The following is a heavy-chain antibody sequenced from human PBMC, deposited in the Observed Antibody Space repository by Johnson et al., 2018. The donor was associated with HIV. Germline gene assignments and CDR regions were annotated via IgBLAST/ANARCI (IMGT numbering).Heavy chain of an antibody. J-gene: IGHJ3*02. D-gene: IGHD3-3*01. CDR2: MSFDGSTK. CDR1: GFSFSSYA. Sequence: VQPVESGGGVVQPGRSLRLSCAASGFSFSSYAMHWVRQAPGKGLEWVALMSFDGSTKYYADSVQGRFTISRDNSKNTLYLQMTSLRTEDTAVYYCATEARGVHGTLRFLEWSDGFDIWGQGTMVTVSS. CDR3: ATEARGVHGTLRFLEWSDGFDI. V-gene: IGHV3-30*04.